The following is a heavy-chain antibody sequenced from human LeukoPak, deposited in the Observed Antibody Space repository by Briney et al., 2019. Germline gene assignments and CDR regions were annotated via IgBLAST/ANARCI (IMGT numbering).Heavy chain of an antibody. CDR3: ANDGAYYDSSTDAFDI. CDR2: ITGSGGST. J-gene: IGHJ3*02. CDR1: GFTFSSYA. D-gene: IGHD3-22*01. V-gene: IGHV3-23*01. Sequence: GGSLRLSCAASGFTFSSYAMNWVRQAPGKGLEWVSAITGSGGSTYYADSVKARFIISRDNSKNTLYLQMNSRRAEDKAVYYCANDGAYYDSSTDAFDIWGQGTMVTVSS.